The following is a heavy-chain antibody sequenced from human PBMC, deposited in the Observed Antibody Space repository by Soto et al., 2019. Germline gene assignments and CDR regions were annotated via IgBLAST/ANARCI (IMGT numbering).Heavy chain of an antibody. Sequence: QVQLVQSGPEVKKPWASVKVSCKASGYTFTSYGISWVRQAPGQGLEWMGWISTYNGNPNYAQKFQGRVTITTDTSTSTASLKLRSLRSDDTVVFYCARAPLSRTSPKNAFDIWGQGTVITISS. CDR3: ARAPLSRTSPKNAFDI. CDR2: ISTYNGNP. J-gene: IGHJ3*02. V-gene: IGHV1-18*01. CDR1: GYTFTSYG. D-gene: IGHD2-2*01.